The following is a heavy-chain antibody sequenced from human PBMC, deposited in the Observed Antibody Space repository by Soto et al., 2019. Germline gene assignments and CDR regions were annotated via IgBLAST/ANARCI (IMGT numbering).Heavy chain of an antibody. D-gene: IGHD2-15*01. J-gene: IGHJ6*03. V-gene: IGHV4-59*08. CDR1: GGSISSYY. Sequence: ETLSLTCTVSGGSISSYYCSWIRQPPGKGLEWIGYIYYSGSTNYNPSLKSRVTISVDTSKNQFSLKLSSVTAADTAVYYCARLKDPLYYYYMDVWGKGTTVTVSS. CDR2: IYYSGST. CDR3: ARLKDPLYYYYMDV.